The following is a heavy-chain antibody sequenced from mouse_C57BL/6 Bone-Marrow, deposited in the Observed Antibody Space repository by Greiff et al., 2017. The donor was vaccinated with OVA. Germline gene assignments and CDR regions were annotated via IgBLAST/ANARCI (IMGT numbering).Heavy chain of an antibody. Sequence: EVKLQESGPGLVKPSQSLSLTCSVTGYSITSGYYWNWIRQFPGNKLEWMGYISYDGSDNYNPSLKNRISITRDTSKNQFFLKLNSVTTEDTATYYCARSYGSPYWGQGTTLTVSS. V-gene: IGHV3-6*01. J-gene: IGHJ2*01. CDR3: ARSYGSPY. D-gene: IGHD1-1*01. CDR2: ISYDGSD. CDR1: GYSITSGYY.